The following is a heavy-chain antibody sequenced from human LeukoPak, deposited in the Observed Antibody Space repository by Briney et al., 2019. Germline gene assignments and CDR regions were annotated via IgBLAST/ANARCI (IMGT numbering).Heavy chain of an antibody. Sequence: GGSLRLSCAASGFTFSSYDMHWVRQATGKGLEWVSAIGTAGDTYYPGSVKGRFTISRENAKNSLYLQMNSLRAGDTAVYYCTTKRGYSYGYADWGQGTLVTVSS. CDR1: GFTFSSYD. V-gene: IGHV3-13*04. D-gene: IGHD5-18*01. CDR3: TTKRGYSYGYAD. J-gene: IGHJ4*02. CDR2: IGTAGDT.